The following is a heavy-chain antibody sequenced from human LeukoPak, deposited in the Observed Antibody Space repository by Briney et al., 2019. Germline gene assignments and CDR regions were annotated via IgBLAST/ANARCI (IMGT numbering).Heavy chain of an antibody. CDR2: ISNDGTYK. Sequence: PGGSLRLSCAASGFTFSTFGMHWVRQAPGKGLEWVAAISNDGTYKYYADSVKGRFTVSRDNSKNTLYLQMNSLRAEDTAVYYCARMITFGGVINGNYFDYWGQGTLVTVSS. V-gene: IGHV3-30*03. D-gene: IGHD3-16*01. J-gene: IGHJ4*02. CDR1: GFTFSTFG. CDR3: ARMITFGGVINGNYFDY.